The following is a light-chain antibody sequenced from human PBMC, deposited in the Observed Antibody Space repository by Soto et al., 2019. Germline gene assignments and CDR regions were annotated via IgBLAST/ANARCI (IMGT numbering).Light chain of an antibody. CDR3: QVWDSSSDHVI. J-gene: IGLJ2*01. V-gene: IGLV3-21*02. CDR1: VIGSII. CDR2: GDT. Sequence: SYELTQPPSVSVAPGQTASITCGGNVIGSIIVHWNQQKPGQAPVLAVFGDTDRPSESPERFSGSNSRNTATLAISRVEAGDEADYYCQVWDSSSDHVIFGGGTKLTVL.